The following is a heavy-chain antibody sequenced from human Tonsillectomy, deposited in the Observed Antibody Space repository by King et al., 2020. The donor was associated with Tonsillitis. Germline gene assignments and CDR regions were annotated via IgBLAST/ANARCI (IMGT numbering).Heavy chain of an antibody. CDR3: TRDHHVTTNYYYYGMDV. D-gene: IGHD4-17*01. CDR2: INSDGSST. J-gene: IGHJ6*02. CDR1: GFTFSSYW. Sequence: VQLVESGGGLVQPGGSLRLSCAASGFTFSSYWMYWVRQAPGKGLVWVSRINSDGSSTSYADSVKGRFTISRDNAKNTLYLQMNSLRAEDTAVYYCTRDHHVTTNYYYYGMDVWGQGTTVTVSS. V-gene: IGHV3-74*01.